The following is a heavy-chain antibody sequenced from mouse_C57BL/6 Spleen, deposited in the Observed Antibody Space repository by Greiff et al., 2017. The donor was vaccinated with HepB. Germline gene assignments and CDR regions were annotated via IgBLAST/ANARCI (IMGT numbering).Heavy chain of an antibody. V-gene: IGHV1-66*01. CDR1: GYSFTSYY. J-gene: IGHJ4*01. CDR2: IYPGSGNT. CDR3: ARPLLPGYAMDY. Sequence: QVQLQQPGPELVKPGASVKISCKASGYSFTSYYIHWVKQRPGQGLEWIGWIYPGSGNTKYNEKFKGKATLTADTSSSTAYMQLSSLTSEDSAVYYCARPLLPGYAMDYWGQGTSVTVSS. D-gene: IGHD1-1*01.